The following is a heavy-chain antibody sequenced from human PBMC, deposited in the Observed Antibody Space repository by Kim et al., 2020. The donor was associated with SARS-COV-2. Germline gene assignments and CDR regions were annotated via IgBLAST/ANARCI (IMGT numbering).Heavy chain of an antibody. V-gene: IGHV1-18*01. D-gene: IGHD3-10*01. CDR1: GYTFSSYG. J-gene: IGHJ6*02. CDR3: ARMGYYFGSGSHNYYYYGMDV. CDR2: ISAYNGNT. Sequence: ASVKVSCKASGYTFSSYGTSWVRQAPGQGLEWMGWISAYNGNTSYAKKFQGRVTVTTETSTNTAYMELRSLRSDDTAVYYCARMGYYFGSGSHNYYYYGMDVWGQGTAVTVSS.